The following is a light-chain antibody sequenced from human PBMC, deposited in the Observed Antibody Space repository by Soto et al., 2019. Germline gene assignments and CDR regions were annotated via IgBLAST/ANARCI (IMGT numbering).Light chain of an antibody. CDR2: AAS. CDR3: QQSVVPPRT. Sequence: DIQMTQSPYSLDASVGDRVTITCRAIQSVSSYLNWYQQKPGKDPKVLIYAASALQSGVPARFSGSGYGTDFTLTIGSLQPEDFATYYCQQSVVPPRTFGQGPKVEIK. J-gene: IGKJ1*01. V-gene: IGKV1-39*01. CDR1: QSVSSY.